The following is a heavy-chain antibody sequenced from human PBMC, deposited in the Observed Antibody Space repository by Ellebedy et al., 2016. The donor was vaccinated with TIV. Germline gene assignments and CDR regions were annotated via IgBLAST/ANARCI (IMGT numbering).Heavy chain of an antibody. CDR3: TGSIVVVPAAFDF. CDR1: GVSIRNSSFS. V-gene: IGHV4-39*01. J-gene: IGHJ4*02. D-gene: IGHD2-2*01. Sequence: SETLSLTXTVSGVSIRNSSFSWGWIRQSPGKGLESIGSLYYSGRTYFNPSLKSRVTISVDTAKNQFSLNLSSVTAADTALYYCTGSIVVVPAAFDFWGQGVLVTVAS. CDR2: LYYSGRT.